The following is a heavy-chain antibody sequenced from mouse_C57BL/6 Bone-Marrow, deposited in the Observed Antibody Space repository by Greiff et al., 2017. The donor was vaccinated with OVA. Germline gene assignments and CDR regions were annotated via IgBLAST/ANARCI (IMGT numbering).Heavy chain of an antibody. J-gene: IGHJ3*01. Sequence: QVQLQQSGAELVRPGTSVKVSCKASGYAFTNYLIEWVKQRPGQGLEWIGVINPGSGGTNYNEKFKGKATLTADKSSSTAYMQLSSLTSEDSAVYCCASSLRNSYGSSRGGFAYWGQGTLVTVSA. CDR3: ASSLRNSYGSSRGGFAY. CDR1: GYAFTNYL. D-gene: IGHD1-1*01. V-gene: IGHV1-54*01. CDR2: INPGSGGT.